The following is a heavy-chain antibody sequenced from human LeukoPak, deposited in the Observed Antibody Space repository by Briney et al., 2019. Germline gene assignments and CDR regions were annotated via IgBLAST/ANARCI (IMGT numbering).Heavy chain of an antibody. CDR3: ARGWRDYGSDY. V-gene: IGHV3-53*05. J-gene: IGHJ4*02. CDR2: IYSGGRT. Sequence: GGSLRLSCSASGFTVSSNYMSWVRQAPGKGLEWVSVIYSGGRTYYADSVKGRFTISRDNSKNTLFLQMNSLRAEDTALYYCARGWRDYGSDYWGQGTLVTVSS. D-gene: IGHD4-17*01. CDR1: GFTVSSNY.